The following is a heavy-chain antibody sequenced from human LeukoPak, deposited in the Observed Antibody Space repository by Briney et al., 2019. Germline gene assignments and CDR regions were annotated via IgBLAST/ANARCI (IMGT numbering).Heavy chain of an antibody. CDR2: IYYSGST. CDR3: ASFRPAWYQLRDAFDI. CDR1: GGSISSSSYY. V-gene: IGHV4-39*01. D-gene: IGHD2-2*01. Sequence: PSETLSLTCTVSGGSISSSSYYWGWIRQPPGKGLEWIGSIYYSGSTYYNPSLESRVTISVDTSKNQFSLKLSSVTAADTAVYYCASFRPAWYQLRDAFDIWGQGTMVTVSS. J-gene: IGHJ3*02.